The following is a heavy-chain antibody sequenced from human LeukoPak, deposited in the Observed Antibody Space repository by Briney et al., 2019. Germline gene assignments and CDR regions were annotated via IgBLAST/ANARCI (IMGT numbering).Heavy chain of an antibody. D-gene: IGHD3-22*01. CDR1: GFTLSSYA. J-gene: IGHJ4*02. Sequence: PGGSLRLSCAASGFTLSSYAMSWVHQAPGKGLEWVSAISDTGNTYHADSVKGRFTISRDNAKKSLYLQMNSLRAEDTAVYYCARDLYRIVVVPHYFDYWGQGTLVTVSS. V-gene: IGHV3-23*01. CDR3: ARDLYRIVVVPHYFDY. CDR2: ISDTGNT.